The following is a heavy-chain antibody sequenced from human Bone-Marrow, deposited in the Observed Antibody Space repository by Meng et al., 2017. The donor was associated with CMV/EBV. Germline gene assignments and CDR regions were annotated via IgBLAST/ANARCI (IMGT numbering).Heavy chain of an antibody. J-gene: IGHJ3*02. V-gene: IGHV1-69*05. CDR2: IIPIFGTA. Sequence: SVKVSCKASGGTFGSYAISWVRQAPGQGLEWMGGIIPIFGTANYAQKFQGRVTITTDESTSTAYMELSSLRSEDTAVYYCASTHPRGREIAIVVVPAAYDAFDIWGQGTMVTVSS. CDR3: ASTHPRGREIAIVVVPAAYDAFDI. D-gene: IGHD2-2*01. CDR1: GGTFGSYA.